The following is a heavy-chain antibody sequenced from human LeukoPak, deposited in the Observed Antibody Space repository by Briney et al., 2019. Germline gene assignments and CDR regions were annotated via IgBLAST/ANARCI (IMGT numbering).Heavy chain of an antibody. J-gene: IGHJ3*02. CDR1: GYTFNNHG. V-gene: IGHV1-18*01. CDR3: ARGMGNLDACDI. Sequence: ASVKVSSLASGYTFNNHGITWVRQSPGQGLEWMGWISGYNGNTNYAQNLQVRLTMTTDTSTSTAYMELGSLRSDDTAVYYCARGMGNLDACDIWGQGTMVTVSS. CDR2: ISGYNGNT.